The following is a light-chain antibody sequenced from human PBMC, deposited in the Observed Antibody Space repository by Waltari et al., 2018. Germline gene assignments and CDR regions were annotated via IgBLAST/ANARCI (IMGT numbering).Light chain of an antibody. CDR2: EDN. J-gene: IGLJ2*01. CDR1: SDSIASFY. V-gene: IGLV6-57*04. Sequence: NFMLTQPHSMSESPGKTVIISCTRSSDSIASFYVQCLQQRPGSAPTTVIFEDNQRPSGVPDRFSGSIDSSSNSASLTISGLKPEDEADYYCQSYDGSSVVFGGGTKLTVL. CDR3: QSYDGSSVV.